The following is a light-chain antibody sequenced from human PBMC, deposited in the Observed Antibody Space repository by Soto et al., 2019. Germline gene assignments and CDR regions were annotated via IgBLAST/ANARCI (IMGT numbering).Light chain of an antibody. V-gene: IGLV2-8*01. J-gene: IGLJ3*02. Sequence: QSALTQPPSASGSPGQSLTISCTGTSSDVGAHNYVSWYQQNPGKAPKLMLYDVNNRPSGVPDRFSGSKSGNTASLTVSGLQAEDEADYYCSSYAVGNNWVFGGGTKLTVL. CDR2: DVN. CDR3: SSYAVGNNWV. CDR1: SSDVGAHNY.